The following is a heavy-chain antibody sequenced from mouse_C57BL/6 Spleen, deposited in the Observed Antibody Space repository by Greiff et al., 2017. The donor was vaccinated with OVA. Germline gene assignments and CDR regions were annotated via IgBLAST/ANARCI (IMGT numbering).Heavy chain of an antibody. CDR3: ARAHDGYYFDY. CDR2: INYDGSST. V-gene: IGHV5-16*01. Sequence: EVQVVESEGGLVQPGSSMKLPCTASGFTFSDYYMAWVRQVPGKGLEWVANINYDGSSTYYLDSLKSRFIISRDNAKNILYLQMSSLKSEDTATYYCARAHDGYYFDYWGQGTTLTVSS. CDR1: GFTFSDYY. J-gene: IGHJ2*01. D-gene: IGHD2-3*01.